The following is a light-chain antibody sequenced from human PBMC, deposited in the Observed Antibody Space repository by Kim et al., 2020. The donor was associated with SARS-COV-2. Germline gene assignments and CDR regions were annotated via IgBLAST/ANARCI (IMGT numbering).Light chain of an antibody. CDR1: SLRNYD. CDR2: GKN. CDR3: NSRVTSVHHL. V-gene: IGLV3-19*01. J-gene: IGLJ2*01. Sequence: VALGQTVRLTCQGDSLRNYDAAWYQQKPVQAPILVLYGKNNRPSGVPDRFSGSNSEDTASLTITGAQAEDEADYYCNSRVTSVHHLFGGGTQLTVL.